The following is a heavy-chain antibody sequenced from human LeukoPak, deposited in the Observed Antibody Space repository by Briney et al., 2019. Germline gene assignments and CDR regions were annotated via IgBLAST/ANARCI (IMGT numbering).Heavy chain of an antibody. V-gene: IGHV1-2*02. Sequence: ASVKVSCKASGYTFTGYYMHWVRQAPGQGLEWMGWINPNSGGTNYAQKFQGRVTMTRDTSISTAYMELSRLRSDDTAVYYCASLIEWELPSGLSWFDPWGQGTLVIVSS. CDR3: ASLIEWELPSGLSWFDP. CDR1: GYTFTGYY. J-gene: IGHJ5*02. D-gene: IGHD1-26*01. CDR2: INPNSGGT.